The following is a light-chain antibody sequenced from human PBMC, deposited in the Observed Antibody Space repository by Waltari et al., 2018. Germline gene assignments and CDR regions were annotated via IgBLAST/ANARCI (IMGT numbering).Light chain of an antibody. CDR1: PLGDRS. Sequence: SFELTQPSSVSVSPGQTASITCSGDPLGDRSVSWYHQKAGQSPMLVIYQDTTRPSGIPRRFFGSSSGNTATLTISGTRAMYEAVYYCQAWDSSTVLFGGGTKLTVL. J-gene: IGLJ3*02. CDR2: QDT. V-gene: IGLV3-1*01. CDR3: QAWDSSTVL.